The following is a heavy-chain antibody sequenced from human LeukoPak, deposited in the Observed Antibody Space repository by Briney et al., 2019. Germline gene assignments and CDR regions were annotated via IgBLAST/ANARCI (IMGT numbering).Heavy chain of an antibody. CDR2: ISHDSINA. CDR3: AKDGAQYSSGPECDP. CDR1: GLHFNGTA. V-gene: IGHV3-23*01. D-gene: IGHD6-25*01. Sequence: GGPLRLSCAASGLHFNGTAMSWLPQAPGKGLEWVSAISHDSINAYYADSVKGRFTISRDNSKKTVSLEMSSLTAADTGVNYCAKDGAQYSSGPECDPRGQGALVTVSP. J-gene: IGHJ5*02.